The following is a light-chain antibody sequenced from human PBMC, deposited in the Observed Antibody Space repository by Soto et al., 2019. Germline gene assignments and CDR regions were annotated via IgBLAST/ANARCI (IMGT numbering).Light chain of an antibody. CDR2: DAS. J-gene: IGKJ2*01. CDR1: QGVGSY. CDR3: QQRSKWPYT. V-gene: IGKV3-11*01. Sequence: EVVLTQSPATLSLSPGERATLSCRASQGVGSYLAWYQQKCGQAPRLLIYDASKRATGIPARFSGSGSGTDFTLTISSLEPEDFAVYYCQQRSKWPYTFGQGMKLEIK.